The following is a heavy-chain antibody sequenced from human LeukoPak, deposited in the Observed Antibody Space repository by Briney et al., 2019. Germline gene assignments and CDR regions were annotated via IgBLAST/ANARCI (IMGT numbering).Heavy chain of an antibody. CDR3: AKDHGYNGNEIFDY. D-gene: IGHD5-12*01. V-gene: IGHV3-23*01. Sequence: GGSLRLSCAASEFTFSRYAMTWVRQAPGKGLEWVSTISDSGGSKYHADSVKGRFTISRDNSKNSLYLEMKSLRPEDTAVYYCAKDHGYNGNEIFDYWGQGTLVTVSS. J-gene: IGHJ4*02. CDR2: ISDSGGSK. CDR1: EFTFSRYA.